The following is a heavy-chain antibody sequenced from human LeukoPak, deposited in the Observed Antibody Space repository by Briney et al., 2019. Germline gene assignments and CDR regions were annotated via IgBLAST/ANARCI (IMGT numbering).Heavy chain of an antibody. CDR3: ARHAYCGGDCYLNWFDP. CDR1: GGSISSYY. J-gene: IGHJ5*02. CDR2: IYYSGST. Sequence: PSETLSLTCTVSGGSISSYYWSWIRQPPGKGLEWIGYIYYSGSTNYNPSLKSRVTISVDTSKNQFSLKLSSVTAADTAVYYCARHAYCGGDCYLNWFDPWGQGTLVTVSS. V-gene: IGHV4-59*08. D-gene: IGHD2-21*02.